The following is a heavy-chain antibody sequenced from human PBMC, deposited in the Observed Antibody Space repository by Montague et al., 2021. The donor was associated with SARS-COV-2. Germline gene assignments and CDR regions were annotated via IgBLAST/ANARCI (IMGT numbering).Heavy chain of an antibody. CDR3: ARDHRTVTLYYYLGMDV. V-gene: IGHV3-20*04. Sequence: SLRLSCAASGFPFGDYGMSWVRQTPGKGLEWVSAINWNGGSTGYADSVKGRFTISRDNAKNSLYLQMNSLRAEDTALYYCARDHRTVTLYYYLGMDVWGQGTTVTVSS. J-gene: IGHJ6*02. D-gene: IGHD3-16*01. CDR1: GFPFGDYG. CDR2: INWNGGST.